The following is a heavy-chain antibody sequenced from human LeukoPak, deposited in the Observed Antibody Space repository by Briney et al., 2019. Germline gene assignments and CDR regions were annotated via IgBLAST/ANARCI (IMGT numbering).Heavy chain of an antibody. CDR2: IYYSGST. J-gene: IGHJ4*02. V-gene: IGHV4-59*01. Sequence: SETLSLTCTVSGGSISSYYWSWIRQPPGKGLEWIGYIYYSGSTNYNPSLKSRVTISVDTSKNQFSLKLSSVTAADTAVYYCARSAGSYYHMIHLGDYWGQGTLVTVSS. CDR1: GGSISSYY. CDR3: ARSAGSYYHMIHLGDY. D-gene: IGHD3-10*01.